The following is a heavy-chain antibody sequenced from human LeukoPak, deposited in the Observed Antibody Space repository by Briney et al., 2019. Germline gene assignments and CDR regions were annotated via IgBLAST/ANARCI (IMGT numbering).Heavy chain of an antibody. D-gene: IGHD3-22*01. V-gene: IGHV4-39*07. CDR1: GGSISSSSYH. Sequence: SETLSLTCTVSGGSISSSSYHWGWIRQPPGKGLEWIGSIYYSGSTYYNPSLKSRVTISVDTSKNQFSLKLSSVTAADTAVYYCARDGGEYYYDSSGYPNGEYFQHWGQGTLVTVSS. J-gene: IGHJ1*01. CDR2: IYYSGST. CDR3: ARDGGEYYYDSSGYPNGEYFQH.